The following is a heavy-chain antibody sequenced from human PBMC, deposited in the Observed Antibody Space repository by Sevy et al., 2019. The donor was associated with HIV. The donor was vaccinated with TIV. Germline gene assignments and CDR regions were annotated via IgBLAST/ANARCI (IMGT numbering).Heavy chain of an antibody. J-gene: IGHJ4*02. V-gene: IGHV4-39*01. Sequence: SETLSLTCTVCGGSISSSSYYWGWIRQPPGKGLEWIGSIYYSGSTYYNPSLKSRVTISVTTSKNQFSLKLSSVTAADTAVYYCASRSPQTRSSGSYSGAFDYWGQGTLVTVSS. CDR3: ASRSPQTRSSGSYSGAFDY. D-gene: IGHD1-26*01. CDR2: IYYSGST. CDR1: GGSISSSSYY.